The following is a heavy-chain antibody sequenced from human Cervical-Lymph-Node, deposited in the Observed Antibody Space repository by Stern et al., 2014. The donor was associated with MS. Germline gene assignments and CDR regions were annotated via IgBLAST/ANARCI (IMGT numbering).Heavy chain of an antibody. D-gene: IGHD6-19*01. CDR2: IIPIFGTA. Sequence: QLVQSGAEVKKPGSSVKVSCKASGGTFSSYAISWVRQAPGQGLEWMGGIIPIFGTANYAQKFQGRVTITADKSTSTAYMELSSLRSEDTAVYYCARVEGYSSGWYYYYYGMDVWGQGTTVTVSS. CDR1: GGTFSSYA. CDR3: ARVEGYSSGWYYYYYGMDV. V-gene: IGHV1-69*06. J-gene: IGHJ6*02.